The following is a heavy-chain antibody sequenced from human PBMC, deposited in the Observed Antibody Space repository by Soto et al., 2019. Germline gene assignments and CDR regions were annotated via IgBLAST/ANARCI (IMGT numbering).Heavy chain of an antibody. CDR2: IKQDGSEK. V-gene: IGHV3-7*01. D-gene: IGHD2-15*01. CDR3: ARDLPYCSGGSCNHPNWFDP. J-gene: IGHJ5*02. CDR1: GFTFSSYW. Sequence: EVQLVESGGGLVQPGGSLRLSCAASGFTFSSYWMSWVRQAPGKGLEWVANIKQDGSEKYYADSVKGRFTISRDNAKNSLYLQMNSLRAEDTAVYYCARDLPYCSGGSCNHPNWFDPWGQGTLVTVSS.